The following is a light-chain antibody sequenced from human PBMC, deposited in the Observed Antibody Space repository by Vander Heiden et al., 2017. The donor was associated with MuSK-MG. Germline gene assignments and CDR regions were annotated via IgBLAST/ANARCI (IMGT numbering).Light chain of an antibody. V-gene: IGKV1-39*01. J-gene: IGKJ2*01. CDR2: GAS. Sequence: DIRMTQSPSSLSASVGDSVIITCRAGQNIRKYLNWYQQKAGQAPKLLIFGASSLQSGVPSRFSGSGSGTDFTLTLSSLQPEDFATYYCQQTYSNPYTFGQGTKLEI. CDR1: QNIRKY. CDR3: QQTYSNPYT.